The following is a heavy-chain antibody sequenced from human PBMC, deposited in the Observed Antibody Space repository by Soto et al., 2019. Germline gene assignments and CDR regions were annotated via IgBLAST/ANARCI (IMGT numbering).Heavy chain of an antibody. D-gene: IGHD6-6*01. V-gene: IGHV6-1*01. CDR1: GASFSSNSSA. Sequence: SQPLSLTYSISGASFSSNSSACNWSRQSPSTGLEWLGRTFYRSEWYYEYAESLKGRITINPDTSRNQFSLRLSAVTPEDTAVYYCTRLSSSQGKNYYYYFGMDVWGQGTTVTVSS. CDR2: TFYRSEWYY. J-gene: IGHJ6*02. CDR3: TRLSSSQGKNYYYYFGMDV.